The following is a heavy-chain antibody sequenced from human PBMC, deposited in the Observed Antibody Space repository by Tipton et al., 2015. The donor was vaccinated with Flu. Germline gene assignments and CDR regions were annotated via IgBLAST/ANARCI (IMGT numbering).Heavy chain of an antibody. Sequence: SLRLSCAASGFSFDDYAMHWVRQAPGKGLEGVSGISWNSGILVYADSVKGRFAISRDNVKNSLYLQMNSLRAEDTAVYYCASLRGSGSYSRYAFDIWGQGTMVTVSS. CDR1: GFSFDDYA. D-gene: IGHD1-26*01. V-gene: IGHV3-9*01. CDR3: ASLRGSGSYSRYAFDI. CDR2: ISWNSGIL. J-gene: IGHJ3*02.